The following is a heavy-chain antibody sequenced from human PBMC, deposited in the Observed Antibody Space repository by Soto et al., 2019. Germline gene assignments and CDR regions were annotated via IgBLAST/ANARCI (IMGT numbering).Heavy chain of an antibody. CDR2: INHSGST. CDR1: GGSISSGGYS. V-gene: IGHV4-30-2*01. D-gene: IGHD3-9*01. Sequence: SETLSLTCAVSGGSISSGGYSWSWIRQPPGKGLEWIGAINHSGSTNYNPSLKSRVTISVDTSKNQFSLKLSSVTAADTAVYYCARPQSYDMLTGPTDYFDYWGQGTLVTVSS. CDR3: ARPQSYDMLTGPTDYFDY. J-gene: IGHJ4*02.